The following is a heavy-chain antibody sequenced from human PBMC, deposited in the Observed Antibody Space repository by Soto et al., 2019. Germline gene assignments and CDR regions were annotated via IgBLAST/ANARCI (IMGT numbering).Heavy chain of an antibody. Sequence: SETLSLTCTVSGGSISSYYWSWIRQPPGKGLEWIGYIYYSGSTNYNPSLKSRVTISVDTSKNQFSLKLSSVTAADTAVYYCARLVLAKGVTTVVTAFDIWGQGTMVTGS. V-gene: IGHV4-59*01. CDR1: GGSISSYY. CDR2: IYYSGST. D-gene: IGHD4-17*01. CDR3: ARLVLAKGVTTVVTAFDI. J-gene: IGHJ3*02.